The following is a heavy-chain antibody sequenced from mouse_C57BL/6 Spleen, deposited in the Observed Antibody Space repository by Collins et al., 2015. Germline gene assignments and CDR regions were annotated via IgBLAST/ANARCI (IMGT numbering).Heavy chain of an antibody. D-gene: IGHD1-1*01. CDR3: ASTVVARYYAMDY. V-gene: IGHV1-85*01. Sequence: QVQLQQSGPELVKPGASVKLSCKASGYTFTGYDINWVKQRPGQGLEWIGWIYPRDGSTKYNEKFKGKATLTVDTSSSTAYMELHSLTSEDSAVYFCASTVVARYYAMDYWGQGTSVTVSS. CDR2: IYPRDGST. J-gene: IGHJ4*01. CDR1: GYTFTGYD.